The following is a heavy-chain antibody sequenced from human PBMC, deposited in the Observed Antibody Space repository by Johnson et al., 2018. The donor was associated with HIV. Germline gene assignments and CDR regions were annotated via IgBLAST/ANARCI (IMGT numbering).Heavy chain of an antibody. V-gene: IGHV3-20*04. CDR2: INWNGGST. CDR1: GFTFDDYG. CDR3: ARGRKDIEVADGLDNDAFDM. J-gene: IGHJ3*02. D-gene: IGHD2-2*01. Sequence: VQLVESGGGVVRPGGSLRLSCAASGFTFDDYGMSWVRQAPGTGLEWVSGINWNGGSTGYADSVKGRFTISTEISRNTLYLQMDSLRPDDTALYYCARGRKDIEVADGLDNDAFDMWGQGTLVTVSS.